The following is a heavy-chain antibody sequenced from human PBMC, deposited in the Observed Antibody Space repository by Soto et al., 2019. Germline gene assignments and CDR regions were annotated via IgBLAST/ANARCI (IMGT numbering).Heavy chain of an antibody. J-gene: IGHJ4*02. D-gene: IGHD1-26*01. Sequence: GGSLRLSCTTCGYNFDDYSFTWVRQAPWRGLEWVTFIRSKPAGGTAEYAASVKGRFTFSRDASRSIAYLQMNSLTTEDTGIYLCSRIGTGAATRWFFDFWGPGIQVSVSS. CDR2: IRSKPAGGTA. CDR1: GYNFDDYS. V-gene: IGHV3-49*04. CDR3: SRIGTGAATRWFFDF.